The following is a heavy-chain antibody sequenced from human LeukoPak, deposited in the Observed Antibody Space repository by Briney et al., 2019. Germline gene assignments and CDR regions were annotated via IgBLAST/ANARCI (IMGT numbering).Heavy chain of an antibody. V-gene: IGHV7-4-1*02. CDR1: GYTFTTYA. CDR3: ARGLAAALLIPVGDY. J-gene: IGHJ4*02. Sequence: GASVKASCKASGYTFTTYAMNWVRQAPGQGLEWMGWINTNTGNPTYAQGFTGRFVFSLDTAVSTAYLQISSLKADDTAVYYCARGLAAALLIPVGDYWGQGTLVTVSS. CDR2: INTNTGNP. D-gene: IGHD6-13*01.